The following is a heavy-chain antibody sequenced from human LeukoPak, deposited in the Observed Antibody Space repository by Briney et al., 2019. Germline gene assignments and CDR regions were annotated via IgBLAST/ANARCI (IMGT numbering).Heavy chain of an antibody. Sequence: GGSLRLSCAASGFTFSSYGMHWVRQAPGKGPEWVAVIWFDGSNKYYADSVKGRFTISRDNSKNTLYLDMNSLRAEDTAVYYCASAAGPFDNWGQGTLVTVSS. V-gene: IGHV3-33*08. D-gene: IGHD6-13*01. J-gene: IGHJ4*02. CDR3: ASAAGPFDN. CDR1: GFTFSSYG. CDR2: IWFDGSNK.